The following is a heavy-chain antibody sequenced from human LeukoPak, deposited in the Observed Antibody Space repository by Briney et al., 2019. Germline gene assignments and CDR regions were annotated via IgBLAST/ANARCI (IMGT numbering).Heavy chain of an antibody. V-gene: IGHV4-59*01. Sequence: SETLSLTCTVSGDSISDYYWSWIRQPPGRGLEWIGYIYHSGITTYNPSLTSRATMSVDTAKNQFSLRLNSVTAADTALYYCARAWSRVGATFDYWGQGTLVTVSS. D-gene: IGHD1-26*01. CDR1: GDSISDYY. CDR2: IYHSGIT. CDR3: ARAWSRVGATFDY. J-gene: IGHJ4*02.